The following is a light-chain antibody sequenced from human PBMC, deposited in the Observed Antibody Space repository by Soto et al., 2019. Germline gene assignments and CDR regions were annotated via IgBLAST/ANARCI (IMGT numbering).Light chain of an antibody. Sequence: EIVMTQSPVTLSVSPGERATLSCRASQSVRSTYLAWYQQKPGQAPRLLIFGVSNRAAGIPARFSGSGSGTEFTLTISSLQSEDFATYYCQQAATFPLTFGGGTDVEI. V-gene: IGKV3-15*01. CDR3: QQAATFPLT. CDR2: GVS. J-gene: IGKJ4*01. CDR1: QSVRSTY.